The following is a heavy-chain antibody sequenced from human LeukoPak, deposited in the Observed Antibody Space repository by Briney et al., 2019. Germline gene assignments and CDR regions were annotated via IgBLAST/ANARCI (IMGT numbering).Heavy chain of an antibody. Sequence: PSETLSLTCAVYGGSFSGYYWSWIRQPPGKGLEWIGEINHSGSTNYNPSLKSRVTISVDTSKNQFSLKLSSVTAADTAVYYCAREDLEDSGSYGGSFYFDYWGQGTLVTVSS. CDR1: GGSFSGYY. V-gene: IGHV4-34*01. D-gene: IGHD1-26*01. CDR2: INHSGST. CDR3: AREDLEDSGSYGGSFYFDY. J-gene: IGHJ4*02.